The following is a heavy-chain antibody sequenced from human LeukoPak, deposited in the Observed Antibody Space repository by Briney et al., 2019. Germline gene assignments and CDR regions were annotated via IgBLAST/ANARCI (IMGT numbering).Heavy chain of an antibody. V-gene: IGHV3-9*01. CDR3: AKDLYSSGWYKVDDYYYYMDV. Sequence: GRSLRLSCAASGFTFDDYAMHWVRQAPGKGLEWVSGISWNSGSIGYADSVKGRFTISRDNAKNSLYLQMNSLRAEDTAVYYCAKDLYSSGWYKVDDYYYYMDVWGKGTTVTISS. CDR1: GFTFDDYA. J-gene: IGHJ6*03. CDR2: ISWNSGSI. D-gene: IGHD6-19*01.